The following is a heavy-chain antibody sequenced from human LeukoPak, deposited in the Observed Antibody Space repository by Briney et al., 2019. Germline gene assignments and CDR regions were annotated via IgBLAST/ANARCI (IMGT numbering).Heavy chain of an antibody. CDR3: AKDAASGVWEVGHYYCYGLHV. V-gene: IGHV3-23*01. Sequence: GGSLRLSCAASGFTFSIYAMSWVRQAPGKGLEWVAAISRGGTKTYYLDSVKGRLTMSRDNSKNTLCLQMNSLRADDTAVYFGAKDAASGVWEVGHYYCYGLHVWGQGTTVAVSS. D-gene: IGHD1-26*01. J-gene: IGHJ6*02. CDR2: ISRGGTKT. CDR1: GFTFSIYA.